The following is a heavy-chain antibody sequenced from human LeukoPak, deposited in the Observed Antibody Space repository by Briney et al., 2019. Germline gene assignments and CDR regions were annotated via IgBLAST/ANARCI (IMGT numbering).Heavy chain of an antibody. D-gene: IGHD3-3*01. J-gene: IGHJ3*02. CDR1: GGSISTYH. CDR3: ARGATIFGVIIKHAFDI. V-gene: IGHV4-59*01. Sequence: SSETLSLTCTVSGGSISTYHWSWLRQPPGKGLEGIGYVYYDGSTNYNPPLKSRVTISVDTSKNQFSLRLSSVTAADTALYYCARGATIFGVIIKHAFDIWGQGTMVTVSS. CDR2: VYYDGST.